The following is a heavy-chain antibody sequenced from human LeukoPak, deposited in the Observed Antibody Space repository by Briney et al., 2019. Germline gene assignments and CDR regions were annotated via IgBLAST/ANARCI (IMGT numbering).Heavy chain of an antibody. CDR2: IYVNGSA. D-gene: IGHD7-27*01. CDR1: GFSIRANY. V-gene: IGHV3-66*01. Sequence: GGALRLSCATSGFSIRANYMNWVRQAPGKGLEWVPVIYVNGSAFYADSVKGRFIISRDTSKQTLYLQMNSLRADDTAVYYCARDSSNWAIFDYWGQGTLVTVSS. J-gene: IGHJ4*02. CDR3: ARDSSNWAIFDY.